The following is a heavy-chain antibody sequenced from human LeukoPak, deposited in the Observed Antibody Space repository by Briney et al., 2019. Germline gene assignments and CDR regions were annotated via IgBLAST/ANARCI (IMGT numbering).Heavy chain of an antibody. V-gene: IGHV1-46*01. Sequence: VASVKVSCKASGYTFTSYYMHWVRQAPGQGLEWMGIINPSGGSTSYAQKFQGRVTMTRDTSTSTVYMELSSLRSEDTAVYYCARDLAAAAGRKLFDYWGQGTLVTVSS. CDR1: GYTFTSYY. D-gene: IGHD6-13*01. CDR2: INPSGGST. J-gene: IGHJ4*02. CDR3: ARDLAAAAGRKLFDY.